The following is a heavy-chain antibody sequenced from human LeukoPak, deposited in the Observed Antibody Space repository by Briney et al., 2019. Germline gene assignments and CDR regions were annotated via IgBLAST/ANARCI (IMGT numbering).Heavy chain of an antibody. CDR2: IYSGGST. Sequence: QAGGSLRLSCAASDFTGSSNYMSWVRQAPGKGLEWVSVIYSGGSTYYADSVKGRFTVSRDDSENTLYLQMNSLRAEDTAVYYCAKETLRFGELVQDFAWGQGTLVTVSS. CDR3: AKETLRFGELVQDFA. D-gene: IGHD3-10*01. CDR1: DFTGSSNY. J-gene: IGHJ5*02. V-gene: IGHV3-53*01.